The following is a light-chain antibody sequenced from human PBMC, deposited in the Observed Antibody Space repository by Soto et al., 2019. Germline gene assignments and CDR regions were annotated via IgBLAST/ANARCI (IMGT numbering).Light chain of an antibody. J-gene: IGLJ3*02. Sequence: QTVVTQSPSASASLGASVKLTCTLSSGHSSYAIAWHQQQPEKGPRYLMKLNSDGSHSKGDGIPDRFSGSSSAAERYLTISSLQSEDEADYYCQTWGTGIHWVFGGGTQLTVL. CDR3: QTWGTGIHWV. V-gene: IGLV4-69*01. CDR1: SGHSSYA. CDR2: LNSDGSH.